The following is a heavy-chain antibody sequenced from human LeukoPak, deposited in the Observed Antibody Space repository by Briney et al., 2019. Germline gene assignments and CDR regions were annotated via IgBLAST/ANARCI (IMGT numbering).Heavy chain of an antibody. V-gene: IGHV1-2*02. CDR3: AGETYYYDSSGYYYGY. D-gene: IGHD3-22*01. CDR2: INPNSGGT. CDR1: GYTFTGYY. J-gene: IGHJ4*02. Sequence: ASVKVSCKASGYTFTGYYMHWVRQAPGQGLEWMGWINPNSGGTNYAQKFQGRVTMTRDTSISTAYMELSRLRSDDTAVYYCAGETYYYDSSGYYYGYWGQGTLVTVSS.